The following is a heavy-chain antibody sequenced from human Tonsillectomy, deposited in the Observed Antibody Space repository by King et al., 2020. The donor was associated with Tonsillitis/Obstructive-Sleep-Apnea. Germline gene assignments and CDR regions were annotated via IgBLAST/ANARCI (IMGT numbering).Heavy chain of an antibody. D-gene: IGHD3-10*02. V-gene: IGHV3-30*18. Sequence: VQLVESGGGVVQPGRSLRLSCAASGFTFSSYGMHWVRQAPGKGLEWVAVISYDGNNKYYADSVKGRFTISRDNSKNTLYLQMNNLRAEDTAVYFCANDVPTPHSYSGMDVWGPGTTVPVSS. J-gene: IGHJ6*02. CDR1: GFTFSSYG. CDR2: ISYDGNNK. CDR3: ANDVPTPHSYSGMDV.